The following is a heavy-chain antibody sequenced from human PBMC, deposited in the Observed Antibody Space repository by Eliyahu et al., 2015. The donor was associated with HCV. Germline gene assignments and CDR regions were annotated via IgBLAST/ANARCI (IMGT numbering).Heavy chain of an antibody. CDR3: AKGRLWFGDWGPPVINWFDP. D-gene: IGHD3-10*01. CDR2: ISGSGGST. CDR1: GFPFXSYA. V-gene: IGHV3-23*01. Sequence: EVQLLESGGGLVQPXGSLRLSCAASGFPFXSYAXXXGRQAPGKGLRWVXGISGSGGSTYYADSVKGRFTISRDNSKNTLYLQMNSLRAEDTAVYYCAKGRLWFGDWGPPVINWFDPWGQGTLVTVSS. J-gene: IGHJ5*02.